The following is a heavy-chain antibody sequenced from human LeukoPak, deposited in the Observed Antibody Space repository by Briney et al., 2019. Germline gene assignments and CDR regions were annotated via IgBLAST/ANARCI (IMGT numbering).Heavy chain of an antibody. CDR3: ARGDLTWGRGKGAFDI. V-gene: IGHV3-21*01. CDR2: ISSSSSYI. D-gene: IGHD3-16*01. CDR1: GFTFSSYS. Sequence: GGSLRLSCVASGFTFSSYSMNWVRQAPGKGLEWVSSISSSSSYIYYADSVKGRFTISRDNAKNSLYLQMNSLRAEDTAVYYCARGDLTWGRGKGAFDIWGQGTMVTVSS. J-gene: IGHJ3*02.